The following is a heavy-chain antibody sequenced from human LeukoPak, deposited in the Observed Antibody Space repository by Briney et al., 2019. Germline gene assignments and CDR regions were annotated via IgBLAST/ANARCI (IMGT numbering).Heavy chain of an antibody. D-gene: IGHD3-3*01. V-gene: IGHV4-61*02. J-gene: IGHJ5*02. CDR3: ARDGGLRFLEWPHNWFDP. CDR1: GGSISSGSYY. Sequence: SQTLSLTCTVSGGSISSGSYYWSWIRQPAGKGLEWIGRIYTSGSTNYNPSLKSRVTISVDTSKNQFSLKLSSVTAADTAVYYCARDGGLRFLEWPHNWFDPWGQGTLVTASS. CDR2: IYTSGST.